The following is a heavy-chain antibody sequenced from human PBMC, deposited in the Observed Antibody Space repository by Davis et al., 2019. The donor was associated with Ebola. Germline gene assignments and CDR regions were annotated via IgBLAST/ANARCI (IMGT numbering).Heavy chain of an antibody. D-gene: IGHD5-12*01. CDR3: ARDSGYDYYYYYGMDV. CDR1: GFTFSSYS. J-gene: IGHJ6*02. Sequence: GESLKISCAASGFTFSSYSMNWVRQAPGKGLEWVSSISSSSSYIYYADSVKGRFTISRDNSKNTLYLQMNSLRAEDTAVYYCARDSGYDYYYYYGMDVWGQGTTVTVSS. CDR2: ISSSSSYI. V-gene: IGHV3-21*04.